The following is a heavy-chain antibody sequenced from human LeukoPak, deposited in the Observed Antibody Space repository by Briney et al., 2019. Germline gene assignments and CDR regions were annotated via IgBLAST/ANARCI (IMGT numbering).Heavy chain of an antibody. Sequence: SETLSLTCAVYGGSFSGYYWSWIRQPPGKGLEWIGEINHSGSTNYNPSLKSRVTISVDTSKNQFSLKLSSVTAADTAVYYCARGAWLLRGRRGSDFDYWGQGTWSPSPQ. J-gene: IGHJ4*02. D-gene: IGHD3-22*01. CDR2: INHSGST. V-gene: IGHV4-34*01. CDR3: ARGAWLLRGRRGSDFDY. CDR1: GGSFSGYY.